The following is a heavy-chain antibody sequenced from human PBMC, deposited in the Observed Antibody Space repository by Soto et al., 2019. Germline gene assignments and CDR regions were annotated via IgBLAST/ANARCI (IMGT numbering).Heavy chain of an antibody. CDR2: INGGNGNT. Sequence: QVQLVQSGAEVKKPGASVKVSCKASGYTFTSYAMHWVRQAPGQXLXXMXWINGGNGNTKYSQRFQGRVTITRDTSASTAYMELSSLRSEDTAVYYCMSGPFDYWGQGTLVTVSS. J-gene: IGHJ4*02. V-gene: IGHV1-3*01. CDR3: MSGPFDY. CDR1: GYTFTSYA.